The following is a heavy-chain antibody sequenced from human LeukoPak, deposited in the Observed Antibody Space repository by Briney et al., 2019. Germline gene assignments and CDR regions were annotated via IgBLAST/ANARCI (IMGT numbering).Heavy chain of an antibody. D-gene: IGHD6-19*01. CDR2: IKQDGSEK. Sequence: GGSMRLSWSASGFTFSSYWMSWVSQAPGKGLEWVANIKQDGSEKYYVDSVKGRFTISRDNAKNSLYLQMNSLRAEDTAVYYCARDPRYSSGWYISDAFDIWGQGTMVTVSS. CDR1: GFTFSSYW. CDR3: ARDPRYSSGWYISDAFDI. J-gene: IGHJ3*02. V-gene: IGHV3-7*01.